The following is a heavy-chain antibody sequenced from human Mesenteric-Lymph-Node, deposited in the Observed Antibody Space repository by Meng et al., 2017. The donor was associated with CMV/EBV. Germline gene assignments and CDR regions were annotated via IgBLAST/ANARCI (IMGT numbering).Heavy chain of an antibody. CDR2: IRFDGSNE. Sequence: GESLKISCVASGFIFSSYGMHWVRQAPGKGLEWVTFIRFDGSNEYYADSVKGRFTISRDNSKNTLYLQMNSLRAEDTAVYYCARGHDGGGYYPASHLDYWGQGTLVTVSS. D-gene: IGHD1-26*01. J-gene: IGHJ4*02. CDR1: GFIFSSYG. CDR3: ARGHDGGGYYPASHLDY. V-gene: IGHV3-30*02.